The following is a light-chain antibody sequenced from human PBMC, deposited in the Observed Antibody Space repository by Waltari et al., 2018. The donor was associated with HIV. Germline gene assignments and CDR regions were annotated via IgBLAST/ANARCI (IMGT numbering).Light chain of an antibody. V-gene: IGLV3-1*01. CDR2: QDT. CDR3: LACDTATPYV. CDR1: SLGDNY. J-gene: IGLJ1*01. Sequence: SYDLTQPHSVSVSPGQTASISCSGDSLGDNYVSWYQQQPGQSPVLVMCQDTKRPSGIPERFSASNSVNTATLTISGTQSSDEAEYFCLACDTATPYVFGTGTKVTVL.